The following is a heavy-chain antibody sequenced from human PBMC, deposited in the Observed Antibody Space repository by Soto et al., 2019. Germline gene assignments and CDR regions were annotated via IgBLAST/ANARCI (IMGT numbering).Heavy chain of an antibody. D-gene: IGHD3-10*01. CDR3: ARGGATEPTLPGFGEFFMDV. Sequence: QVQLVQSGAEVKKPGASVRLSCKASGYTFTDFYIHWVRQAPGQGLEWMGWSNPNSGGVNYADKFHGWVTLTRDTSVSTAYMDLRRLKSEDTAVYYCARGGATEPTLPGFGEFFMDVWGKGTSVTVS. V-gene: IGHV1-2*04. CDR1: GYTFTDFY. J-gene: IGHJ6*03. CDR2: SNPNSGGV.